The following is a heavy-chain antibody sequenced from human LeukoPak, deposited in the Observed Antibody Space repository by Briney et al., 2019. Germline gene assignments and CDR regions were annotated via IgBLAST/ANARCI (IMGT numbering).Heavy chain of an antibody. D-gene: IGHD2-2*01. CDR1: GFTFSDYY. Sequence: QAGGSLRLSCAASGFTFSDYYMSWIRQAPGKGLEWVASISNDGGNKYYAESVKGRFTISRDNSKNTMYLQMNSLRAEDTAVYYCATPGTSSWPYWGQGTLVTVSS. V-gene: IGHV3-30-3*01. CDR3: ATPGTSSWPY. CDR2: ISNDGGNK. J-gene: IGHJ4*02.